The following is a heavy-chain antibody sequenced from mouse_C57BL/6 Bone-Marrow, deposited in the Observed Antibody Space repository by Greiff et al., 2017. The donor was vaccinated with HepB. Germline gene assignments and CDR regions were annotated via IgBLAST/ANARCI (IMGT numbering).Heavy chain of an antibody. CDR3: ARPLDSSGPPWFAY. Sequence: EVKLMESGGGLVQPGGSLKLSCAASGFTFSDYYMYWVRQTPEKRLEWVAYISNGGGSTYYPDPVKGRFTISRDNAKNTLYLQMSRLKSEDTAMYYCARPLDSSGPPWFAYWGQGTLVTVSA. CDR2: ISNGGGST. D-gene: IGHD3-2*02. CDR1: GFTFSDYY. V-gene: IGHV5-12*01. J-gene: IGHJ3*01.